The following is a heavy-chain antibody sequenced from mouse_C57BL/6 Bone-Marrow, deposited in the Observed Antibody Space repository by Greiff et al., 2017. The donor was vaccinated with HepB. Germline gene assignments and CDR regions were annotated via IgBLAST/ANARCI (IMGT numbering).Heavy chain of an antibody. Sequence: VQLKESGPGMVKPSQSLSLTCTVTGYSITSGYNWHWIRHFPGNKLEWMGYISYSGSTNYNPSLKSRISITHDTSKNHFFLKLNSVTTEDTATYYCARDGYYGAYWGQGTLVTVSA. CDR3: ARDGYYGAY. V-gene: IGHV3-1*01. J-gene: IGHJ3*01. CDR2: ISYSGST. CDR1: GYSITSGYN. D-gene: IGHD2-3*01.